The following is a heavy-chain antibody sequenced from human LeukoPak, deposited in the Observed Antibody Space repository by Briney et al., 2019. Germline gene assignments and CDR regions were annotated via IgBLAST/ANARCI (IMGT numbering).Heavy chain of an antibody. J-gene: IGHJ4*02. V-gene: IGHV3-15*01. D-gene: IGHD3-10*01. CDR3: TTDLESVLLWFGELWVDY. Sequence: PGGSLRLSCAASGFTFSNAWMSWVRQAPGKGLEWVGRIKSKTDGGTTDYAAPVKGRFTISRDDSKNTLYLQMNSLKTEDTAVYYCTTDLESVLLWFGELWVDYWGQGTLVTVSS. CDR2: IKSKTDGGTT. CDR1: GFTFSNAW.